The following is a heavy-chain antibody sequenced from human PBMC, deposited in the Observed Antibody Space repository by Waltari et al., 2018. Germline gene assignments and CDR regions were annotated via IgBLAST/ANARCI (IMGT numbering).Heavy chain of an antibody. CDR1: GGSISSGSYY. CDR2: IYTSGST. CDR3: ARESYYDSSGYLGHDAFDI. J-gene: IGHJ3*02. D-gene: IGHD3-22*01. V-gene: IGHV4-61*02. Sequence: QVQLQESGPGLVKPSQTLSLTCTVSGGSISSGSYYWSWLRQPAGKGLEWIGRIYTSGSTNYNPSLKSRVTISVDTSKNQFSLKLSSVTAADTAVYYCARESYYDSSGYLGHDAFDIWGQGTMVTVSS.